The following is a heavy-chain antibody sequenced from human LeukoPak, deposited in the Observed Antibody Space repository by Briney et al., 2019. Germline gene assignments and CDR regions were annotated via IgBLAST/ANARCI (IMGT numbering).Heavy chain of an antibody. D-gene: IGHD6-13*01. CDR2: INWNGGST. J-gene: IGHJ4*02. CDR3: ARGYSSSWYLD. Sequence: GGSLRLSCTASGFTFDDYGMSWVRQAPGKGLEWVSGINWNGGSTGYADSVKGRFTISRDNAKNSLYLQMNSLRAEDTALYYCARGYSSSWYLDWGQGTLVTVSS. V-gene: IGHV3-20*04. CDR1: GFTFDDYG.